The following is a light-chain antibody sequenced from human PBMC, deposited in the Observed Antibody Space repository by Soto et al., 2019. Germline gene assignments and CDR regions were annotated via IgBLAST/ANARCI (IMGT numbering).Light chain of an antibody. CDR3: QQYCSSPYT. J-gene: IGKJ2*01. Sequence: EIVLTQSPGTLSLSPGERATLSCRASQSVSSSYLAWYQQKPGQAPRLLIYGASSRATGIPDRFSGSGSGTDFTLTISRLEPEDVAVYCCQQYCSSPYTFRQGTKLEIK. V-gene: IGKV3-20*01. CDR1: QSVSSSY. CDR2: GAS.